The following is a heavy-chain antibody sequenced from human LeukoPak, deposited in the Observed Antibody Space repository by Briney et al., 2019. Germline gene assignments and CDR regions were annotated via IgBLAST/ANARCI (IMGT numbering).Heavy chain of an antibody. CDR2: IIPNSGGT. D-gene: IGHD4-17*01. CDR3: AREAYGNYYGMDV. J-gene: IGHJ6*02. V-gene: IGHV1-2*02. Sequence: AASVKVSCKASGYTFTGYYMHWVRQAPGQGLEWMGWIIPNSGGTSYAQKFQGRVTMTRDTSISTAYMELSSLRSEDTAVYYCAREAYGNYYGMDVWGQGTTVTVSS. CDR1: GYTFTGYY.